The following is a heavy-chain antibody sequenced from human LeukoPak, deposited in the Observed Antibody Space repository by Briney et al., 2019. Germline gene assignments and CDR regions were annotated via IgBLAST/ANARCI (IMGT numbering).Heavy chain of an antibody. CDR1: GDSISTSNSY. J-gene: IGHJ5*02. Sequence: PSETLSLTCTVSGDSISTSNSYWGWIRQPPGKGLEWIGSIYYSGSTYYNPSLKSRVTISVDTSKNQFSLKLSSVTAADTAVYYCARRHFMSSTAPFDPWGQGTLVTVSS. CDR3: ARRHFMSSTAPFDP. D-gene: IGHD6-13*01. CDR2: IYYSGST. V-gene: IGHV4-39*01.